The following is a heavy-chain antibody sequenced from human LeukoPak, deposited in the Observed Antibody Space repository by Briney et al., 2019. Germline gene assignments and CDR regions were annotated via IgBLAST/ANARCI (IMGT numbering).Heavy chain of an antibody. D-gene: IGHD4-11*01. Sequence: ASETLSLTCAVYGGSFSGYYWSWIRQPPGKGLEWIGEINHSGSTNYNPSLKSRVTISVDTSKNQFSLKLSSVTAADTAVYYWARARRLQGNDYWGQGTLVTVSS. CDR2: INHSGST. CDR3: ARARRLQGNDY. CDR1: GGSFSGYY. J-gene: IGHJ4*02. V-gene: IGHV4-34*01.